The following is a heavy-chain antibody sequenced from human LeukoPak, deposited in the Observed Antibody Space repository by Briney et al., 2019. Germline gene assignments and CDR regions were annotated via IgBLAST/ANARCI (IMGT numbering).Heavy chain of an antibody. CDR1: GGSINGYY. CDR2: MYYSGST. D-gene: IGHD6-19*01. Sequence: SETLSLTCTVSGGSINGYYWIWMPQSPGKALEGIVYMYYSGSTNYNPALKSRVTISVDTSKNQFSLKLSSVTAADTAVYYCASRYSSGWWATFDYWGQGTLVTVSS. J-gene: IGHJ4*02. CDR3: ASRYSSGWWATFDY. V-gene: IGHV4-59*08.